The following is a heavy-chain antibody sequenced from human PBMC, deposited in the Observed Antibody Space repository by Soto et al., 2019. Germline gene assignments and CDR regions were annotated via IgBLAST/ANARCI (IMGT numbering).Heavy chain of an antibody. V-gene: IGHV4-39*01. CDR1: GGSISSSSYY. J-gene: IGHJ3*02. D-gene: IGHD3-10*01. CDR3: ARILSRWELTHAFDI. Sequence: SETLSLTCTVSGGSISSSSYYWGWIRQPPGKGLEWIGSIYYSGSTYYNPSLKSRVTISVDTSKNQFSLKLGSVTAADTAVYYCARILSRWELTHAFDIWGQGTMVTVSS. CDR2: IYYSGST.